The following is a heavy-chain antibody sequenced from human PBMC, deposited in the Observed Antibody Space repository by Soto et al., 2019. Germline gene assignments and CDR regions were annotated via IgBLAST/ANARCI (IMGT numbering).Heavy chain of an antibody. D-gene: IGHD2-2*02. CDR2: IYYGGST. CDR3: ARVLVVPAAIIDY. CDR1: GGSISSGGYY. V-gene: IGHV4-31*03. Sequence: SETLSLTCTVSGGSISSGGYYWSWIRQHPGKGLEWIGYIYYGGSTYYNPSLKSRVTISVDTSKNQFSLKLSSVTAADTAVYYCARVLVVPAAIIDYWGQGTLVTVSS. J-gene: IGHJ4*02.